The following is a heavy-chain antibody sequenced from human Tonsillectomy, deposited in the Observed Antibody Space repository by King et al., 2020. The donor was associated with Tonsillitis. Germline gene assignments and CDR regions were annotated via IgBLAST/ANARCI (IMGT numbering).Heavy chain of an antibody. CDR3: ARRTHGRVRGVVVSPRDYHAMDV. CDR1: KFTFNKYG. Sequence: VQLVESGGGVVQPGRSLRLSCAASKFTFNKYGMHWVRQAPGKGLEWVTFISYDGSYKYYADSVKGRFTISRDNSKNTLFLQMNSLRAEDTAVYYCARRTHGRVRGVVVSPRDYHAMDVWGLGTTVTVSS. J-gene: IGHJ6*02. V-gene: IGHV3-30*03. D-gene: IGHD3-10*01. CDR2: ISYDGSYK.